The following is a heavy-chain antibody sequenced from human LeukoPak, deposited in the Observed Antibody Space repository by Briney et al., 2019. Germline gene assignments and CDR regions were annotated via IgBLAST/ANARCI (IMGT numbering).Heavy chain of an antibody. J-gene: IGHJ6*03. Sequence: GGSLRLSCAASGFTFSSYSMNWVRQAPGKGLEWVSSISSSSSYIYYADSVKGRFTISRDNAKNSLYLQMNSLRAEDTAVYYCXXXFRGPTMIVVAPMDVWGKGTTVTVSS. D-gene: IGHD3-22*01. CDR1: GFTFSSYS. CDR3: XXXFRGPTMIVVAPMDV. V-gene: IGHV3-21*01. CDR2: ISSSSSYI.